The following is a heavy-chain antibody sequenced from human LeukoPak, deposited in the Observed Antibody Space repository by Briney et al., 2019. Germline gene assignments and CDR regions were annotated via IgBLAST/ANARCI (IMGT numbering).Heavy chain of an antibody. CDR3: TTMITFGGVIVPLGY. CDR1: GFTFSNAW. V-gene: IGHV3-15*01. Sequence: PGGSLRLSCAASGFTFSNAWMSWVRQAPGKGLEWVGRIKSKADDGTTDYAAPVKGRFTISRDDSKNTLYLQMNSLKTEDTAVYYCTTMITFGGVIVPLGYWGQGTLVTVSS. CDR2: IKSKADDGTT. D-gene: IGHD3-16*02. J-gene: IGHJ4*02.